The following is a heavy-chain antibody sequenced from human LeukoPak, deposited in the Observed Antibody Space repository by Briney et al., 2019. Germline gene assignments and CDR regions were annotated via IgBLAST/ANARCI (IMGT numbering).Heavy chain of an antibody. CDR3: ARDHAGGYDFSNWFDP. CDR1: GGTFSSYT. V-gene: IGHV1-69*04. J-gene: IGHJ5*02. D-gene: IGHD3-3*01. Sequence: SVKVSCKASGGTFSSYTISWVRQAAGPGLEWMGRIIPILGIANYAQELQGRVTITADKSTSTAYMELSSLRSEDTAVYYCARDHAGGYDFSNWFDPWGQGTLVTVSS. CDR2: IIPILGIA.